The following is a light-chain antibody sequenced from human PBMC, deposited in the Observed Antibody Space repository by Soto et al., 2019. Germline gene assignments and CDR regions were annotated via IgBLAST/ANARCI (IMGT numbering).Light chain of an antibody. J-gene: IGLJ2*01. Sequence: QSALTQPPSASGSPGQSVTLSCTGTSSDVGALNFVSWYQQHPGKAPKLIIYEVSKRPSGVPDRFSGSKSGNTASLTVSGLQTEDEADYYCSSYVGTNTVVFGGGTKVTVL. CDR2: EVS. CDR1: SSDVGALNF. CDR3: SSYVGTNTVV. V-gene: IGLV2-8*01.